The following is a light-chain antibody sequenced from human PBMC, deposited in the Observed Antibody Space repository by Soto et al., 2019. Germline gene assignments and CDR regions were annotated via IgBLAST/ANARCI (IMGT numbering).Light chain of an antibody. J-gene: IGKJ5*01. CDR1: QSVSSY. V-gene: IGKV3-20*01. CDR3: QQYSSSPSIT. Sequence: EIVLTHSPATFSLSPLEIATLSFSSSQSVSSYLAWYQQKPGQAPRLLIYDASKRATGIPDRFSGSGSGTDFTLTISRLEPEDFAVYYCQQYSSSPSITFGQGTRLEIK. CDR2: DAS.